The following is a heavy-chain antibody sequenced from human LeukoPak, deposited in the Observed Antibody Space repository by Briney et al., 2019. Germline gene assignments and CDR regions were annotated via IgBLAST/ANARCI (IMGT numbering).Heavy chain of an antibody. D-gene: IGHD1-1*01. CDR3: ARDSRNGYYYYYGMDV. CDR1: GFTFSSYS. J-gene: IGHJ6*02. CDR2: ISSSSSYI. Sequence: PGGSLRLSCAASGFTFSSYSMNWVRQAPGKGPEWVSSISSSSSYIYYADSVKGRFTISRDNAKNSLYLQMNSLRAEDTAVYYCARDSRNGYYYYYGMDVWGQGTTVTVSS. V-gene: IGHV3-21*01.